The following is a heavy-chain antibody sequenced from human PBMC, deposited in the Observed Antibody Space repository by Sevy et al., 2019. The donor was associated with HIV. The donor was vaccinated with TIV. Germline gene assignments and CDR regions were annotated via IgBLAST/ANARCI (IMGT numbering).Heavy chain of an antibody. V-gene: IGHV3-48*03. D-gene: IGHD4-17*01. CDR2: ISNSGTTI. J-gene: IGHJ4*02. Sequence: GGSLRLSCAASGFIFSSYEMNWVRQPPGKGLEWVSYISNSGTTIYYSDSVKGRFTISRDNARNSLYLQMNSLRAEDTAVYYCARDLPPSATTVAHFDCWGQGTLVTVSS. CDR3: ARDLPPSATTVAHFDC. CDR1: GFIFSSYE.